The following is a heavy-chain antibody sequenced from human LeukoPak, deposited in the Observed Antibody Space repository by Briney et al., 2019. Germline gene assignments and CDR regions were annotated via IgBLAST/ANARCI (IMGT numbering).Heavy chain of an antibody. CDR2: IYYSGST. CDR3: ARDNRWFGEYGFDP. D-gene: IGHD3-10*01. J-gene: IGHJ5*02. CDR1: GFTVSSNF. Sequence: AGGSLRLSCAASGFTVSSNFMSWVRQPPGKGLEWIGYIYYSGSTNYNPSLKSRVTISVDTSKNQFSLKLSSVTAADTAVYYCARDNRWFGEYGFDPWGQGTLVTVSS. V-gene: IGHV4-59*02.